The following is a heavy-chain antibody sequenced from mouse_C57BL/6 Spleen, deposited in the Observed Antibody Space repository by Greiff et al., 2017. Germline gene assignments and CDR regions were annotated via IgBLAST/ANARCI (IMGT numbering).Heavy chain of an antibody. J-gene: IGHJ4*01. V-gene: IGHV10-1*01. D-gene: IGHD2-14*01. CDR2: IRSKSNNYAT. CDR3: VRYGYDGRYYYAMDY. Sequence: EVQRVESGGGLVQPKGSLKLSCAASGFSFNTYAMNWVRQAPGKGLEWVARIRSKSNNYATYYADSVKDRFTISRDDSESMLYLQMNNLKTEDTAVYYCVRYGYDGRYYYAMDYWGQGTSVTVSS. CDR1: GFSFNTYA.